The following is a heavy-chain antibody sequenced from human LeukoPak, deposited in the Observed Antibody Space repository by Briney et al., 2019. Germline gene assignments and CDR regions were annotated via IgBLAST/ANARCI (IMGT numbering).Heavy chain of an antibody. V-gene: IGHV4-59*01. CDR3: ARIDSRLWVAFYI. Sequence: PSETLSLTCTVSGGSISSYYWSWIRQPPGKGLEWIGYIYYSGSTNYNPSLKSRVTISVDTSKNQFSLKLSSVTAADTAVYDCARIDSRLWVAFYIWGQGTMVTVSS. J-gene: IGHJ3*02. D-gene: IGHD3-22*01. CDR2: IYYSGST. CDR1: GGSISSYY.